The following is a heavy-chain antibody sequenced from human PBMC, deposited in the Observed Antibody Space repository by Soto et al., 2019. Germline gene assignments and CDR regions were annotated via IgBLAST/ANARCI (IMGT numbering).Heavy chain of an antibody. CDR3: VGYYRGYIYGHTPFDY. CDR2: MYYSGSS. CDR1: GGSIRSSSYY. D-gene: IGHD5-18*01. Sequence: AETLSLPCTVSGGSIRSSSYYWGWIRQPPGKGLEWIGLMYYSGSSYYNPSLKSRGTVSVDSSKTQSSLKLTSVTAADTAVYYCVGYYRGYIYGHTPFDYSGHGTLGTFSS. J-gene: IGHJ4*01. V-gene: IGHV4-39*01.